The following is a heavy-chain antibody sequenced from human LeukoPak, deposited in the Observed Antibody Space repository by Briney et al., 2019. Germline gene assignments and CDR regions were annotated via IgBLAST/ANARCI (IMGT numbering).Heavy chain of an antibody. CDR1: GYTFTSYD. CDR2: MNPNSGNT. CDR3: ARATSSYYDFWSGYYTGAYYYYGMDV. Sequence: ASVKVSCKASGYTFTSYDINWVRQATGQGLEWMGWMNPNSGNTGYAQKFQGRVTMTRNTSISTAYMDLSSLRSEDTAVYYCARATSSYYDFWSGYYTGAYYYYGMDVWGQGTTVTVSS. J-gene: IGHJ6*02. D-gene: IGHD3-3*01. V-gene: IGHV1-8*01.